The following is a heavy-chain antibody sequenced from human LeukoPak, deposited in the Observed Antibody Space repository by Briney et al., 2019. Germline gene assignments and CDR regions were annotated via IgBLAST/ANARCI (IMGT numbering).Heavy chain of an antibody. Sequence: RGSLRLSCAASRFTFKIYWMHSVRQAPGKGLGWVSLISSDGSITSYADSVKGRFTISRDNAKNTVYQQMNSLRVEDTAVYYCARRVGSSESSYYFDYWGQGTLVSVSS. D-gene: IGHD3-22*01. CDR2: ISSDGSIT. J-gene: IGHJ4*02. V-gene: IGHV3-74*01. CDR1: RFTFKIYW. CDR3: ARRVGSSESSYYFDY.